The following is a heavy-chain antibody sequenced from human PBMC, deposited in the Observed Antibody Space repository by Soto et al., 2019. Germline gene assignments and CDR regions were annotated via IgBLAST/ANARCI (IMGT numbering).Heavy chain of an antibody. CDR3: ATDPTPGIARSYYSYGMEV. J-gene: IGHJ6*01. CDR1: GYTLTELS. Sequence: ASVKVSCKVSGYTLTELSMHWVRQAPGKGLEWMGGFDPEDGETIYAQKFQGRVTMTEDTSTDTAYMELSSLRSEDTAVYYCATDPTPGIARSYYSYGMEVWGQGTTVIVSS. V-gene: IGHV1-24*01. D-gene: IGHD6-13*01. CDR2: FDPEDGET.